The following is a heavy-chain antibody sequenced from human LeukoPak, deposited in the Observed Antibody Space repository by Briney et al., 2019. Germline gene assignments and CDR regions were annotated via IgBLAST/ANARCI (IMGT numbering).Heavy chain of an antibody. CDR2: IQQDGSEK. J-gene: IGHJ4*02. CDR1: GFSFSTYW. Sequence: GGSLRLSCAASGFSFSTYWMSWVRQAPGKGLEWVANIQQDGSEKYYVDSVKGRFTISRDNAKNSLFLQMNSLRAEDTALYYCSGGNSFDYWGQGTLVTVSS. D-gene: IGHD4-23*01. V-gene: IGHV3-7*05. CDR3: SGGNSFDY.